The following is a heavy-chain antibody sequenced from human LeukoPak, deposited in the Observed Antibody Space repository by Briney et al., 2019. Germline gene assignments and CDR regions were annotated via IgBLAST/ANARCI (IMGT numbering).Heavy chain of an antibody. CDR2: IFWDDNK. V-gene: IGHV2-5*02. CDR1: GFSLTSEGVA. D-gene: IGHD2-8*01. Sequence: SGPTLVNPTQTLTLTCTFSGFSLTSEGVAVGWIRQPPGKALECLALIFWDDNKHYSLSLKNRLTLTRDTSKNQVVLTMANMDPVDTATYYCAHRTYGPFHYWGQGTLVTVSS. CDR3: AHRTYGPFHY. J-gene: IGHJ4*02.